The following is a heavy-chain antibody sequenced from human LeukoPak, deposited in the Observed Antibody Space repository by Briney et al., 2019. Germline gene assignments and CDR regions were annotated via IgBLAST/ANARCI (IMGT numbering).Heavy chain of an antibody. D-gene: IGHD4-17*01. CDR2: INTNTGNP. J-gene: IGHJ3*02. CDR3: AREGQYGDSTTHAFPDAFDI. Sequence: ASVKVSCKASGYTFTSYAMNWVRQAPGQGLEWMGWINTNTGNPTYAQGFTGRFVFSLDTSVSTAYLQISSLKAEDTAVYYCAREGQYGDSTTHAFPDAFDIWGQGTMVTVSS. V-gene: IGHV7-4-1*02. CDR1: GYTFTSYA.